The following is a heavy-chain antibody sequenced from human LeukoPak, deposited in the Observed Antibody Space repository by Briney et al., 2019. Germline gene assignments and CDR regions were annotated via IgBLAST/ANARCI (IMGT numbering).Heavy chain of an antibody. CDR2: INHSGST. Sequence: SETLSLTCAVYGGSFSGYYWSWIRQPPGKGLEGIGEINHSGSTNYNPSLKSRDTISVDTYKNQFSLKLSSVTAADTAVYYCARAAKPGYYYYYYMDVWGKGTTVTVSS. D-gene: IGHD1-14*01. CDR3: ARAAKPGYYYYYYMDV. CDR1: GGSFSGYY. V-gene: IGHV4-34*01. J-gene: IGHJ6*03.